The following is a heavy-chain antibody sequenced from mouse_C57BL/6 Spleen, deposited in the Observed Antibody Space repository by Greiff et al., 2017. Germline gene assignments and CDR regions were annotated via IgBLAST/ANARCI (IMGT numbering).Heavy chain of an antibody. CDR3: ARAASNSWFAY. V-gene: IGHV1-64*01. CDR2: IHPNSGST. D-gene: IGHD2-5*01. Sequence: QVHVKQPGAELVKPGASVKLSCKASGYTFTSYWMHWVKQRPGQGLEWIGMIHPNSGSTNYNEKFKSKATLTVDKSSSTAYMQLSSLTSEDSAVYYCARAASNSWFAYWGQGTLVTVSA. J-gene: IGHJ3*01. CDR1: GYTFTSYW.